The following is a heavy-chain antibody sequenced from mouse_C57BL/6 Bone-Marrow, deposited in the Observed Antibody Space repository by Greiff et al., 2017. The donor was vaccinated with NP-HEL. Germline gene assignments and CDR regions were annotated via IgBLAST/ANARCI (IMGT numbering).Heavy chain of an antibody. V-gene: IGHV5-4*01. D-gene: IGHD1-1*01. CDR1: GFTFSSYA. CDR3: AIYYGFAY. Sequence: EVHLVESGGGLVKPGGSLKLSCAASGFTFSSYAMSWVRQTPEKRLEWVATISDGGSYTYYPDNVKGRFTISRDNAKNNLYLQMSHLKSEDTAMYYCAIYYGFAYWGQGTLVTVSA. J-gene: IGHJ3*01. CDR2: ISDGGSYT.